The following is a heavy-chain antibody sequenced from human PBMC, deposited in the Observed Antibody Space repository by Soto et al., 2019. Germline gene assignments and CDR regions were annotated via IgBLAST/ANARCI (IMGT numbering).Heavy chain of an antibody. V-gene: IGHV1-18*01. Sequence: QVQLVQSGAEVKKPGASVKVSCKASGYTFTSYGISWVRQAPGQGLEWMGWISAYNGNTNYAQKLQGRVTMTTDTSTSTAYMGVGSLRSDDTAVYYCARSGGGYDYVWGSYRYTPFDYWGQGTLVTVSS. D-gene: IGHD3-16*02. CDR3: ARSGGGYDYVWGSYRYTPFDY. J-gene: IGHJ4*02. CDR1: GYTFTSYG. CDR2: ISAYNGNT.